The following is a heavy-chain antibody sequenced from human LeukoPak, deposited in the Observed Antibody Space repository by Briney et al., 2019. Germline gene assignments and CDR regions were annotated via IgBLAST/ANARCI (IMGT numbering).Heavy chain of an antibody. CDR3: ARTRRYCTNGVCYSGYYFDF. CDR1: GFSLSTSGVG. D-gene: IGHD2-8*01. J-gene: IGHJ4*02. V-gene: IGHV2-70*11. CDR2: IDWDDDK. Sequence: SGPTLVKPTQTLTLTCTFSGFSLSTSGVGVGWIRQPPGKALEWLARIDWDDDKYYNTSLKTRLTISKDTSKNQVVLTMTNMDPVDTATYYCARTRRYCTNGVCYSGYYFDFWGQGTLVTVSS.